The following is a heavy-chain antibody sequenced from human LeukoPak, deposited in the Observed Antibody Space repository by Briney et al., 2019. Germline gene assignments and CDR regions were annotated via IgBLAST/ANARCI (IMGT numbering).Heavy chain of an antibody. CDR3: ARAGYCSSTSCQYFDY. D-gene: IGHD2-2*01. Sequence: GGSLRLSCAASGFTVSSNYMSWVRQAPGKGLEWVSAIYSGGSTYYADSVKGRFTISRDNSKNTLYLQMNSLRAEDMAVYYCARAGYCSSTSCQYFDYWGQGTLVTVSS. V-gene: IGHV3-66*01. CDR2: IYSGGST. CDR1: GFTVSSNY. J-gene: IGHJ4*02.